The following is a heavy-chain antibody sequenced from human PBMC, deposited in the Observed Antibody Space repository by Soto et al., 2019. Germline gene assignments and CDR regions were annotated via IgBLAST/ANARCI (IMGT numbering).Heavy chain of an antibody. CDR2: IYYSGST. J-gene: IGHJ4*02. V-gene: IGHV4-39*01. CDR3: ARHKWLQTPNFDY. CDR1: GGSMSSSGYY. D-gene: IGHD5-12*01. Sequence: PSETLSLTCTVSGGSMSSSGYYWGWIRQPPGKGPEWIGSIYYSGSTYYSPSLRSRVTIAADTSKNQLSLKLSSVTAADTAVYYCARHKWLQTPNFDYWGQGTLVTVSS.